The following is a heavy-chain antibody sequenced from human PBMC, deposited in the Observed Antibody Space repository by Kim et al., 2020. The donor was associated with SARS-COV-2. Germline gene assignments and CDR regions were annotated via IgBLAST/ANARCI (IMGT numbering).Heavy chain of an antibody. V-gene: IGHV3-30*18. D-gene: IGHD5-12*01. CDR2: ISYDGSNK. Sequence: GGSLRLSCAASGFTFSSYGMHWVRQAPGKGLEWVAVISYDGSNKYYADSVKGRFTISRDNSKNTLYLQMNSLRAEDTAVYYCAKEVATISEYNWFDPWG. CDR1: GFTFSSYG. CDR3: AKEVATISEYNWFDP. J-gene: IGHJ5*02.